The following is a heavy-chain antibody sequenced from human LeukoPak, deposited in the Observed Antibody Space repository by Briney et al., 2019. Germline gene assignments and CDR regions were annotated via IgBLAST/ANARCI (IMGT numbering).Heavy chain of an antibody. CDR3: ARDVAVPAAPYYYYYYYMDV. CDR1: GGSISSSN. J-gene: IGHJ6*03. CDR2: ISSSSSTI. V-gene: IGHV3-48*01. Sequence: ETLSLTCAVSGGSISSSNWWSWVRQAPGKGLEWVSYISSSSSTIYYADSVKGRFTISRDNAKNSLYLQMNSLRAEDTAVYYCARDVAVPAAPYYYYYYYMDVWGKGTTVTVSS. D-gene: IGHD2-2*01.